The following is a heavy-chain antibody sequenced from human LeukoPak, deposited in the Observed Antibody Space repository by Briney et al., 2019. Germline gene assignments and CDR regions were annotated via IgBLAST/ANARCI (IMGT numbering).Heavy chain of an antibody. D-gene: IGHD3-9*01. CDR3: AGDPIYDILTGYPRNWFDP. Sequence: ASVKVSCKASGYTFTSYGISWVRQATGQGLEWMGWISAYNGNTNYAQKLQGRVTMTTDTSTSTAYMELRSLRSDDTAVYYCAGDPIYDILTGYPRNWFDPWGQGTLVTVSS. CDR2: ISAYNGNT. J-gene: IGHJ5*02. CDR1: GYTFTSYG. V-gene: IGHV1-18*01.